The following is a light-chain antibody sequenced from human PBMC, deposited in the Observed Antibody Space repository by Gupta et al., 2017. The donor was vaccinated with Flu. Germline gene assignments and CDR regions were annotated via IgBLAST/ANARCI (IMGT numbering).Light chain of an antibody. V-gene: IGLV3-21*02. CDR2: EDV. CDR3: QVWDSLTDHMI. J-gene: IGLJ2*01. CDR1: DIGTNI. Sequence: SYVLTQPPSVSVAPGQTARIPCGGSDIGTNIVHWYQQRPGQAPALVVYEDVDRPSGSPERFSGSNSGNTATLTISRVEAGDEADYYCQVWDSLTDHMIFGGGTRLTVL.